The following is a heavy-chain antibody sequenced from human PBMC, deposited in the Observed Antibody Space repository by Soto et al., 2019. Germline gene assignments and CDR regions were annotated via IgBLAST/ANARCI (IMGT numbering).Heavy chain of an antibody. Sequence: PGGSLRLSCAASGFTFSSYAMSWVRQAPGKGLEWVSAISGSGGSTYYADSVKGRFTISRDNSKNTLYLQMNSLRAEDTAVYYWAKNGQIANWFDPWGKGTLVTFSS. CDR1: GFTFSSYA. V-gene: IGHV3-23*01. J-gene: IGHJ5*02. CDR2: ISGSGGST. D-gene: IGHD1-1*01. CDR3: AKNGQIANWFDP.